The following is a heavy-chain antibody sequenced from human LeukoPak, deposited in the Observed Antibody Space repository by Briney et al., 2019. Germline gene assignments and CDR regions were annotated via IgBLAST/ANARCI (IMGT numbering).Heavy chain of an antibody. CDR2: IGSSGSTI. V-gene: IGHV3-48*03. D-gene: IGHD6-13*01. CDR3: ARESSNSWYVDY. CDR1: GFTLSSYE. Sequence: GRSLRLSCAASGFTLSSYEMNWVRQAPGKGLEWVSYIGSSGSTIKYADSVKGRFSISRDSAENSLYLQMNSLRGEVTAVYYCARESSNSWYVDYWGQGALVTVSS. J-gene: IGHJ4*02.